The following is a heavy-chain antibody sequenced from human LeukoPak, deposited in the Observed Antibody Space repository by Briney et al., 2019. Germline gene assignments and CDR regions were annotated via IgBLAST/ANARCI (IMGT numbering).Heavy chain of an antibody. J-gene: IGHJ5*02. CDR1: GGSISSYY. V-gene: IGHV4-34*01. D-gene: IGHD6-13*01. CDR3: ARGTAAAKIEP. CDR2: INHSGST. Sequence: SETLSLTCTVSGGSISSYYWSWIRQPPGKGLEWIGEINHSGSTNYNPSLKSRVTISVDTSKNQFSLKLSSVTAADTAVYYCARGTAAAKIEPWGQGTLVTVSS.